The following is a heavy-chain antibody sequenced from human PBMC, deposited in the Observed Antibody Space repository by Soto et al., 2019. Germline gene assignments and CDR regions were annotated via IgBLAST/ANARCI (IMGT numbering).Heavy chain of an antibody. CDR2: VYYTGKT. CDR3: ARDLDYFDY. J-gene: IGHJ4*02. V-gene: IGHV4-61*01. CDR1: GGSVKSGSYS. Sequence: PSETLSFTWTVSGGSVKSGSYSWSWIRQPPGKGLEWIGYVYYTGKTNYNPSLKSRVTISLDTSKKQFSLILTSVTAADTALYYCARDLDYFDYCGKRTVVTVSS.